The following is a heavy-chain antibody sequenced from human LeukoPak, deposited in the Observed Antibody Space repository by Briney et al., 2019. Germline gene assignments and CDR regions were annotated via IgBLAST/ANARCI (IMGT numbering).Heavy chain of an antibody. CDR3: AKGLAVSGEDY. J-gene: IGHJ4*02. D-gene: IGHD6-19*01. CDR1: GFIFGDYA. V-gene: IGHV3-9*01. Sequence: GGSLRLSCAASGFIFGDYAMHWVRQAPGKGLEWVSGITWNSVSIGYADSVKGRFTISRDNAKNSLYLQMSSLRTEDTAFYYCAKGLAVSGEDYWGQGTLVTVSS. CDR2: ITWNSVSI.